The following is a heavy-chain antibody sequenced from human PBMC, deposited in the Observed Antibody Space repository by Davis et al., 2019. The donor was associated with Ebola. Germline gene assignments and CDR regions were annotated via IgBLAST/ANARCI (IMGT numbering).Heavy chain of an antibody. CDR2: IYYSGST. CDR1: GGSISSYY. CDR3: AGQLESQVGGMGV. Sequence: GSLRLSCTVSGGSISSYYWSWIRQPPGKGLEWIGYIYYSGSTNYNPSLKSRVTISVDKSKNQFSLKLSSVTAADTAVYYCAGQLESQVGGMGVWGQGTTVTVSS. J-gene: IGHJ6*02. D-gene: IGHD1-1*01. V-gene: IGHV4-59*12.